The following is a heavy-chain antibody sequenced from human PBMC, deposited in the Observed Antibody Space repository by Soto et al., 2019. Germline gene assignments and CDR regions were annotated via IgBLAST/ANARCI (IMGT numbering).Heavy chain of an antibody. V-gene: IGHV3-30-3*01. CDR2: ISYDGSNK. J-gene: IGHJ4*02. CDR3: ARERGDSSGSTLFDY. Sequence: SLRLSCAASGFTFSSYAMHWVRQAPGKGLEWVAVISYDGSNKYYADSVKGRFTISRDNSKNTLYLQMNSLRAEDTAVYYCARERGDSSGSTLFDYWGQGTLVTVSS. CDR1: GFTFSSYA. D-gene: IGHD6-19*01.